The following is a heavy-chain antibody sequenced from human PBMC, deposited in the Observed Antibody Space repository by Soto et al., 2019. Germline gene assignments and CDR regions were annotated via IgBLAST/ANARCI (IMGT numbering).Heavy chain of an antibody. V-gene: IGHV4-39*01. CDR1: GDSISSGSYY. CDR3: VRQPITLIRGIVDV. CDR2: IDYSGRT. Sequence: KASETLSLTCTVSGDSISSGSYYWVWIRQPSGKGLEWIGSIDYSGRTYYTPSLKSRVTISVDTSKNHFSLNLRSVTAADTAIYYCVRQPITLIRGIVDVWGQGTTVTVSS. D-gene: IGHD3-10*01. J-gene: IGHJ6*02.